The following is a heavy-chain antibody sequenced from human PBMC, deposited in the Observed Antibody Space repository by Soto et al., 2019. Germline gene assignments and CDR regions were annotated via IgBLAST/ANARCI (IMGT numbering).Heavy chain of an antibody. V-gene: IGHV3-11*01. CDR1: GFTLGDYW. CDR2: ITNSGSTV. Sequence: GWSLRLSCAASGFTLGDYWMNWIRQAPGKGLEWVSYITNSGSTVYYADSVKGRFTFSRDNAKNSLDLQMNSLRAEDTAMYYCARSALGVGDAFDIWGHGTMVTGSS. J-gene: IGHJ3*02. D-gene: IGHD3-16*01. CDR3: ARSALGVGDAFDI.